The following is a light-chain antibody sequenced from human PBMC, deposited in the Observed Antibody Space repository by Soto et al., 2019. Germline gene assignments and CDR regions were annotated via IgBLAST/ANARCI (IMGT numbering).Light chain of an antibody. J-gene: IGLJ1*01. CDR2: DVS. Sequence: QSALTQPASVSGSPGQSITISCTGTSSDVGGYNYVSWYQQHPGKAPKLMIYDVSNRPSGVSNRFSGSKSGNTASLTISGLQAEDEADYYCXSYTSSSTHYVFGTGTKVTVL. CDR3: XSYTSSSTHYV. V-gene: IGLV2-14*01. CDR1: SSDVGGYNY.